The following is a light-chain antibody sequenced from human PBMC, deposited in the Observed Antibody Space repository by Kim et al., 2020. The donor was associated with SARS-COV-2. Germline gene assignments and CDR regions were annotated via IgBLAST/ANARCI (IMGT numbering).Light chain of an antibody. CDR1: KLGDKY. J-gene: IGLJ3*02. CDR3: QPWDSSPGG. V-gene: IGLV3-1*01. CDR2: QDS. Sequence: SYELTQPPSVSVSPGQTASITCSGDKLGDKYACWYQQKPGQSPVLVIYQDSKRPSGIPERFSGSNSGNTATLTISGTQPMDEADYNGQPWDSSPGGSGGG.